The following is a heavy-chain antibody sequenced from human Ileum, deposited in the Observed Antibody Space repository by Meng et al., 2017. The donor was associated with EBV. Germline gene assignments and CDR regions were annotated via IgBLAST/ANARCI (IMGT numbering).Heavy chain of an antibody. V-gene: IGHV3-53*01. J-gene: IGHJ4*02. CDR1: GLTVRSNH. CDR3: AGGNWNQGFFDY. CDR2: IKRGGNT. D-gene: IGHD1-1*01. Sequence: LVPSWWTVIQPGGSLMVSCADSGLTVRSNHMSWVRQAPGKGLEWVSLIKRGGNTYFADSVRGRFAISRDNSKHTLYLQMNSLSAEDTAVYYCAGGNWNQGFFDYWGQGTLVTVSS.